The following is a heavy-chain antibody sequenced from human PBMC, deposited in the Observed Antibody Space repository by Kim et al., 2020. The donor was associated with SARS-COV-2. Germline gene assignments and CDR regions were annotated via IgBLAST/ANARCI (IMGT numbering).Heavy chain of an antibody. J-gene: IGHJ1*01. Sequence: GGSLRLSCAASGFTFSSYAMSWVRQAPGKGLEWVSAISGSGGSTYYADSVKGRFTISRDNSKNTLYLQMNSLRAEDTAVYYCAKDVAVVAATRGHFQHWGQGTLVTVSS. CDR2: ISGSGGST. CDR3: AKDVAVVAATRGHFQH. V-gene: IGHV3-23*01. CDR1: GFTFSSYA. D-gene: IGHD2-15*01.